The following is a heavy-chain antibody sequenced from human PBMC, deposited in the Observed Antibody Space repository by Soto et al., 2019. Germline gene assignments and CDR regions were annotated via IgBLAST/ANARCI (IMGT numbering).Heavy chain of an antibody. J-gene: IGHJ4*02. Sequence: ASVKVSCKASGYTFTRYGIGWVRQAPGQGLEWMGWISAYNGNTDYAQKFQGRVTMTTDTSTNTAYMDLRSLRSDDTAVYYCARVPPEDYDSSSYTDYWGQETLATVSS. V-gene: IGHV1-18*01. CDR1: GYTFTRYG. D-gene: IGHD3-22*01. CDR3: ARVPPEDYDSSSYTDY. CDR2: ISAYNGNT.